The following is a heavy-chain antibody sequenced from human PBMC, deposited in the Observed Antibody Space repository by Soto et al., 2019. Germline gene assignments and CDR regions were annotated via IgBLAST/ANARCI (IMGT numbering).Heavy chain of an antibody. Sequence: SETLSLTCTVSGGSVTSDSYYWSWIRQPPGKGLEWIGYIYYSGITNRNPSLKSRVTISVDTSKNQFSLKLSSVTAADTAVYYCARDKRYYDFWSGSEAYYYYYGMDVWGQGTTVTSP. CDR2: IYYSGIT. CDR3: ARDKRYYDFWSGSEAYYYYYGMDV. D-gene: IGHD3-3*01. V-gene: IGHV4-61*01. CDR1: GGSVTSDSYY. J-gene: IGHJ6*02.